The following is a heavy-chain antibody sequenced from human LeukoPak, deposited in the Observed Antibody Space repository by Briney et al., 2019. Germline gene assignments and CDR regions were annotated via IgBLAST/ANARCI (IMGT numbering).Heavy chain of an antibody. J-gene: IGHJ4*02. Sequence: SETLSLTCTVSGSSISSYYWSWIRQPAGKGLEWIGRIYTSGSTNYNPSLKSRVTMSVDTSKNQFSLKLSSVTAADTAVYYCASLSSSWEGYYFDYWGQGTLVTVSS. D-gene: IGHD6-13*01. CDR2: IYTSGST. CDR1: GSSISSYY. V-gene: IGHV4-4*07. CDR3: ASLSSSWEGYYFDY.